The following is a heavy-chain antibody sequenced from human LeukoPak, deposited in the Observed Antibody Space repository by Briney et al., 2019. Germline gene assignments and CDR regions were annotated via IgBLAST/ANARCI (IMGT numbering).Heavy chain of an antibody. CDR3: ASFIPAAILGFQH. CDR2: IYYSGST. D-gene: IGHD2-2*01. Sequence: SKTLSLTCTVSGGSISSGDYYWSWIRQPPGKGLEWIGYIYYSGSTYYNPSLKSRVTISVDTSKNQFSLKLSSVTAADTAVYYCASFIPAAILGFQHWGQGTLVTVSS. J-gene: IGHJ1*01. CDR1: GGSISSGDYY. V-gene: IGHV4-30-4*08.